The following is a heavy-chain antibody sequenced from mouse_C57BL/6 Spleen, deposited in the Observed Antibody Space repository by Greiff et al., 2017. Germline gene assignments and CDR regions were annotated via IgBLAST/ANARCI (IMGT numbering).Heavy chain of an antibody. CDR2: IYPGSGST. Sequence: QVQLQQPGAELVKPGASVKMSCKASGYTFTSYWITWVKQRPGQGLEWIGDIYPGSGSTNYNEKFKSKATLTVDTSSSTAYMQLSSLTSEDSAVYYCAREDYGKENAMDYWGQGTSVTVSS. D-gene: IGHD2-1*01. CDR3: AREDYGKENAMDY. J-gene: IGHJ4*01. V-gene: IGHV1-55*01. CDR1: GYTFTSYW.